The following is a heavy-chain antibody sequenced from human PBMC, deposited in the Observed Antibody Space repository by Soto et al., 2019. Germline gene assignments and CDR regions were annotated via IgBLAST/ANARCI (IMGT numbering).Heavy chain of an antibody. V-gene: IGHV3-23*01. CDR2: ITDSGNSP. CDR3: ARQMPGYRTLDY. CDR1: GFTFKNYA. Sequence: PGGSLRLSCAASGFTFKNYAMSWVRQAPGKGLEWVSSITDSGNSPYHADSVKGRFTISRDNSKNTLYLQVNSLRPEDTAVYFCARQMPGYRTLDYWGLGTLVTSPQ. J-gene: IGHJ4*02. D-gene: IGHD5-12*01.